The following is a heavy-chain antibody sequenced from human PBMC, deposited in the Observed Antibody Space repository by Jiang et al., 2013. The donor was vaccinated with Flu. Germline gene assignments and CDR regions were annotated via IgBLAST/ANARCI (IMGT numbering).Heavy chain of an antibody. D-gene: IGHD3-22*01. CDR3: ARDLTMYYFDSSGLYDVFDI. V-gene: IGHV4-38-2*02. Sequence: GSGLVKPSETLSLTCAVSGYSISSGYYWGWIRQPPGKGLEWIGSIYHSGTTYYSPSLKSRVTISVDTSKNQFSLKLSSLTAADTAVYYCARDLTMYYFDSSGLYDVFDIVGPRDKWSPSL. CDR2: IYHSGTT. J-gene: IGHJ3*02. CDR1: GYSISSGYY.